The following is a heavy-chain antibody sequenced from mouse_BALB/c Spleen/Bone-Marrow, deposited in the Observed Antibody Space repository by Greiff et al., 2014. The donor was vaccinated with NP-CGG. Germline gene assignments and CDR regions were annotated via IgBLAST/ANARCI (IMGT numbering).Heavy chain of an antibody. D-gene: IGHD1-1*01. CDR3: ANYYGSSSY. CDR1: GYTFTSSW. Sequence: QVQLQQSGSVLVRPGASVKLSCKASGYTFTSSWMHWAKQRPGQGLEWIGEIHPNSGNTNYNEKFKGKATLTVDTSSSTAYVDLSSPTSEDSAVYYCANYYGSSSYWGQGTTLTVSS. CDR2: IHPNSGNT. J-gene: IGHJ2*01. V-gene: IGHV1S130*01.